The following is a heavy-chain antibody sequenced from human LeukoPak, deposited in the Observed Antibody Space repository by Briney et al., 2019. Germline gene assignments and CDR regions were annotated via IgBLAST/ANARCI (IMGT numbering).Heavy chain of an antibody. CDR1: GYTFTSYY. CDR2: INPSGGST. CDR3: ARHGYVEVRGVMSFYYYYYMDV. D-gene: IGHD3-10*01. V-gene: IGHV1-46*01. Sequence: ASVKVSCKASGYTFTSYYMHWVRQAPGQGLEWMGIINPSGGSTSYAQKFQGRVTMTRDMSTSTVYMELSSLRSEDTAVYYCARHGYVEVRGVMSFYYYYYMDVWGKGTTVTISS. J-gene: IGHJ6*03.